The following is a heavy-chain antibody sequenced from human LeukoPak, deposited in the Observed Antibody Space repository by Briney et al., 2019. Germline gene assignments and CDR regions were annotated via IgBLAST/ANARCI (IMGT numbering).Heavy chain of an antibody. CDR1: GFTFSSYG. CDR3: AKMRDGYDY. V-gene: IGHV3-23*01. Sequence: GGSLRLSCAASGFTFSSYGMSWVRQTPGKGLEWVSAIIGNGENTHYANSVKGRFAISRDNSKNTLYLQMNSLRAEDTAVYYCAKMRDGYDYWGQGTLVTVSS. CDR2: IIGNGENT. J-gene: IGHJ4*02. D-gene: IGHD5-24*01.